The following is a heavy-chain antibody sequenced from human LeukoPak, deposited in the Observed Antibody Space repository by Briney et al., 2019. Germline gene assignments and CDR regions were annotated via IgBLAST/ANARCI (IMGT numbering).Heavy chain of an antibody. CDR3: ARGYWSYASDY. V-gene: IGHV3-66*01. CDR1: GFTVSNNY. CDR2: IYSGGST. J-gene: IGHJ4*02. D-gene: IGHD1-7*01. Sequence: GGSLRLSCAASGFTVSNNYMSWVRQAPGKGMEWVSVIYSGGSTYYADSVKGRFTISRDNSKNTLYLQMNSLRAEDTAVYYCARGYWSYASDYWGQGTLVTVSS.